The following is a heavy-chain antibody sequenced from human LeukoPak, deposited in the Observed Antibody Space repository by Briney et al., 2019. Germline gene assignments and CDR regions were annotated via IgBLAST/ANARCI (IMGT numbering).Heavy chain of an antibody. V-gene: IGHV1-69*05. CDR3: ARDRRIAVVIWGDCFDAFDI. J-gene: IGHJ3*02. Sequence: SVKVSCKAPGGTFSSYAISWVRQAPGQGLEWMGGIIPIFGTANYAQKFQGRVTITTDESTSTAYMELSSLRSEDTAVYYCARDRRIAVVIWGDCFDAFDIWGQGTMVTVSS. CDR1: GGTFSSYA. CDR2: IIPIFGTA. D-gene: IGHD3-22*01.